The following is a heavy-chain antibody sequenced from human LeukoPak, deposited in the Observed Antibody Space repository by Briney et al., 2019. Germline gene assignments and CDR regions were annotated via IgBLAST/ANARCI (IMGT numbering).Heavy chain of an antibody. Sequence: GGSLRLSCAASGLTFSSYWMSWVRQAPGKGLEWVANIKQDGNEKYYGDSVKGRFTISRDNAKNSLYLQMNSLRAEDTAVYYCARVWGGLQTDWGQGTLVTVSS. D-gene: IGHD4-11*01. CDR1: GLTFSSYW. J-gene: IGHJ4*02. CDR3: ARVWGGLQTD. CDR2: IKQDGNEK. V-gene: IGHV3-7*01.